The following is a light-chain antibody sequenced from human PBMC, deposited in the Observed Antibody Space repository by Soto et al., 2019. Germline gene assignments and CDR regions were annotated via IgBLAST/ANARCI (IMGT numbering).Light chain of an antibody. CDR3: QQYNNWPPIT. CDR2: GAS. V-gene: IGKV3-15*01. CDR1: QSVGNN. J-gene: IGKJ5*01. Sequence: DIVMTQSPGTLSVSPGERATLTCRASQSVGNNLAWYQQKPGQSPRLLIYGASTRATGIPARFSGSGSWTEFTLTISSLQSEDFAVYYCQQYNNWPPITFGQGTRLEIK.